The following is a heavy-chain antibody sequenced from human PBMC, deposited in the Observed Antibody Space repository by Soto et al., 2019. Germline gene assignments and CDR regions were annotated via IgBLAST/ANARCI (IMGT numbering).Heavy chain of an antibody. J-gene: IGHJ4*02. Sequence: EVQLVESGGGLVQPGGSLRLSCAASGFTFSAHFMDWVRQAPGKGLEWVGRIKNKANSYTTEYAASVEGRFTISSEDPQTSLYLQMNSLKTEDTAVYYCARVSLVGPSGGRYFDYWGQGSQVAVSS. D-gene: IGHD1-26*01. CDR3: ARVSLVGPSGGRYFDY. CDR2: IKNKANSYTT. V-gene: IGHV3-72*01. CDR1: GFTFSAHF.